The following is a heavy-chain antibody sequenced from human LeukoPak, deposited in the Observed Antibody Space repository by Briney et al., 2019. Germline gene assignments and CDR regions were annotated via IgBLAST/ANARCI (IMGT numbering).Heavy chain of an antibody. CDR1: GFTFRSHW. J-gene: IGHJ5*02. CDR2: INSDGRRT. Sequence: GGSLRGSCAASGFTFRSHWMHWVRQAPGKGLVWVSRINSDGRRTNYADSVQGRFTISRENAKNTLFLQMNSLRVEDTAVYYCARGSTTWDNCFHPWGQGTLVTVSS. V-gene: IGHV3-74*01. CDR3: ARGSTTWDNCFHP. D-gene: IGHD1-14*01.